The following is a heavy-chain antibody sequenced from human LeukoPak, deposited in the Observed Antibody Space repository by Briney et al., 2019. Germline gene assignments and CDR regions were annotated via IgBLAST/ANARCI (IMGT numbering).Heavy chain of an antibody. J-gene: IGHJ4*02. V-gene: IGHV4-30-2*05. CDR1: GGSISSGGYY. CDR3: ARGGGTMVRGVITSFDY. D-gene: IGHD3-10*01. Sequence: PSETLSLTCTVSGGSISSGGYYWSWIRQPPGKGLEWIGYIYHSGSTYYNPSLKSRVTISVDASKNQFSLKLSSVTAADTAVYYCARGGGTMVRGVITSFDYWGQGTLVTVSS. CDR2: IYHSGST.